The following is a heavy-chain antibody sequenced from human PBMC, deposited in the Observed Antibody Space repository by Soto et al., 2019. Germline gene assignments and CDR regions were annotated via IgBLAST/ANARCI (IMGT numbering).Heavy chain of an antibody. CDR1: GFTFSSYA. D-gene: IGHD3-22*01. J-gene: IGHJ4*02. CDR2: ISYDGSNK. CDR3: ARSHYYDSSGPAR. V-gene: IGHV3-30-3*01. Sequence: PGGSLRLSCAASGFTFSSYAMHWVRQAPGKGLEWVAVISYDGSNKYYADSVKGRFTISRDNSKNTLYLQMNSLRAEDTAVYYCARSHYYDSSGPARWGQGTLVTVS.